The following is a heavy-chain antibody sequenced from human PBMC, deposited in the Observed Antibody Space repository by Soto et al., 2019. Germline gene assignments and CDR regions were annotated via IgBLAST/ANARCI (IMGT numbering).Heavy chain of an antibody. V-gene: IGHV4-34*01. CDR1: GGSFSGYY. CDR3: ARGIGYCSSINCYSSRRLRFDS. J-gene: IGHJ4*02. CDR2: VNHSGTT. Sequence: PSETLSLTCAVYGGSFSGYYWTWIRQSPEKGLEWIGEVNHSGTTYYNPSLKTRVTISVHTPKNQFSLKMSSVTAADTAVYYCARGIGYCSSINCYSSRRLRFDSWGQGTRVTVSS. D-gene: IGHD2-2*01.